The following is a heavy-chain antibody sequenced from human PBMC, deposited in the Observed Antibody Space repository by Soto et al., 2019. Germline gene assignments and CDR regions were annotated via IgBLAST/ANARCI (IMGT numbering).Heavy chain of an antibody. D-gene: IGHD6-13*01. CDR3: ARRQYSSSWYHSYYFDY. CDR1: GGSVSSGSYY. V-gene: IGHV4-61*01. Sequence: SETLSLTCTVSGGSVSSGSYYWSWIRQPPGKGLEWIGYIYYSGSTNYNPSLKSRVTISVDTSKNQFSLKLSSVTAADTAVYYCARRQYSSSWYHSYYFDYWGQGTLVTVSS. J-gene: IGHJ4*02. CDR2: IYYSGST.